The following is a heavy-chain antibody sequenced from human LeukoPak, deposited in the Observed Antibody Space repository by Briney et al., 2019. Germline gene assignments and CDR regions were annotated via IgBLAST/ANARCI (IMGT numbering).Heavy chain of an antibody. CDR1: GYTFTSYY. CDR3: ARYSSSTRGYFDY. CDR2: INPSGGST. J-gene: IGHJ4*02. D-gene: IGHD6-6*01. Sequence: ASVKVSCKASGYTFTSYYMHWVRQAPGQGLEWMGIINPSGGSTSYAQKFQGRVTMTRDMSTSTVYMELSSQRSEDTAVYYCARYSSSTRGYFDYWGQGTLVTVSS. V-gene: IGHV1-46*01.